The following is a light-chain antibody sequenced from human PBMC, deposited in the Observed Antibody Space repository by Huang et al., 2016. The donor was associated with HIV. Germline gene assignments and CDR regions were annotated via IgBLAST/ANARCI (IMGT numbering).Light chain of an antibody. J-gene: IGKJ4*01. CDR2: GGS. V-gene: IGKV1-13*02. CDR1: QAIGHS. Sequence: AIQLTQSPSSVSASVGARVTVTCRASQAIGHSLAWYQHKPGKAPKLLIYGGSILQSGVSPRFSGNGSGTDCSLTISSLRSEDCEIYICQQLRSYPLTFGGGTDVE. CDR3: QQLRSYPLT.